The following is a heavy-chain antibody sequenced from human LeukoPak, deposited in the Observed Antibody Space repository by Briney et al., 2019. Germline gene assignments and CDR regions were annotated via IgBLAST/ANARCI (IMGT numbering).Heavy chain of an antibody. Sequence: PSETLSLTCSVSGASISSYYWSWFRQPAGRGLEYIGRISSSGSTNYYHSFESRVSISIDTSSSQVSLRLSPVTAADTAVYFCARDTAAGYFDPWGQGILVTVSS. J-gene: IGHJ5*02. D-gene: IGHD2-2*01. CDR3: ARDTAAGYFDP. CDR1: GASISSYY. V-gene: IGHV4-4*07. CDR2: ISSSGST.